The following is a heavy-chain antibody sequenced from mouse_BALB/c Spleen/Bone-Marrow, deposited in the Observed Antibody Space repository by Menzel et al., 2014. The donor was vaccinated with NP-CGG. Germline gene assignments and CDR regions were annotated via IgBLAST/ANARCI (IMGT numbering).Heavy chain of an antibody. J-gene: IGHJ4*01. CDR3: ARRGNYDAMDY. Sequence: QVQLQQSGAELVRPGVSVKISCKGSGYTFTDYAMHWVKQSHAKSLEWIGVISTYYGDASYNQKFKGKATMTVDKSSSTAYMELARLTSEDSAIYYCARRGNYDAMDYWGQGTSVTASS. V-gene: IGHV1S137*01. CDR1: GYTFTDYA. CDR2: ISTYYGDA. D-gene: IGHD2-1*01.